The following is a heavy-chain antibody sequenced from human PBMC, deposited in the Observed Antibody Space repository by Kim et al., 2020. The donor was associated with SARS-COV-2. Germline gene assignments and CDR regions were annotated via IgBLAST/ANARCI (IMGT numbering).Heavy chain of an antibody. J-gene: IGHJ6*02. D-gene: IGHD6-19*01. V-gene: IGHV3-23*01. Sequence: SVKGRFNISRDNSKNTLYLQMNSLRAEDTAVYYCANTVAGTGDYYYGMDVWGQGTTVTVSS. CDR3: ANTVAGTGDYYYGMDV.